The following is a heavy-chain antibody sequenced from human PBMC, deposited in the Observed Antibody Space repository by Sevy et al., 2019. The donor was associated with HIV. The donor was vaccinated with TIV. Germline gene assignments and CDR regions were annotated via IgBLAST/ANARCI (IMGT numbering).Heavy chain of an antibody. CDR1: RFRFNNFG. J-gene: IGHJ6*02. V-gene: IGHV3-30*02. D-gene: IGHD6-25*01. CDR3: AKGGSGGIDHYGMDV. Sequence: GGSLRLSCAASRFRFNNFGMYWVRQAPGKGLEGVAFIRYDGINKYYVDSVKGRSTISRDNSKDTLYLEMKSLGLEDTAIYYCAKGGSGGIDHYGMDVWGQGTTVTVSS. CDR2: IRYDGINK.